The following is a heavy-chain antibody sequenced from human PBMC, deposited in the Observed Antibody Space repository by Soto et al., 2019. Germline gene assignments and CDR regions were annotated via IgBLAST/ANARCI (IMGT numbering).Heavy chain of an antibody. J-gene: IGHJ6*02. CDR1: GITFSSYE. CDR2: ISSSGSTI. Sequence: GGSLRLSCAASGITFSSYEMNWVRQPPGQGLEWVSYISSSGSTIYYADSVKGRFTIYRDNAKNSLYLQMNSLRAEDTAVYYCARSAPLYGMDVWGQGTTVTVAS. CDR3: ARSAPLYGMDV. V-gene: IGHV3-48*03.